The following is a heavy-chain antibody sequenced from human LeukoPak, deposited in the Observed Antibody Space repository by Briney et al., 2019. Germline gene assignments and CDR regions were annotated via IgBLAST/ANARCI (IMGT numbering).Heavy chain of an antibody. CDR2: ISGSDDST. D-gene: IGHD2-15*01. CDR3: AKGGGDSCYSNSDY. CDR1: GFTFSSYA. V-gene: IGHV3-23*01. Sequence: GGSLRLSCAASGFTFSSYAVTWVRQAPGKGLEWVSVISGSDDSTYYADSVKGRFTISRDNSKNTLYLQMNSLRAEDTAVYYCAKGGGDSCYSNSDYWGQGTLVTVSS. J-gene: IGHJ4*02.